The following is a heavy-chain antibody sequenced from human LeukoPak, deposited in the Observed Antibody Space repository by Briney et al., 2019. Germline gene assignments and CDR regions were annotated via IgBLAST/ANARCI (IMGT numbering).Heavy chain of an antibody. D-gene: IGHD3-22*01. J-gene: IGHJ3*02. V-gene: IGHV1-69*04. CDR1: GGTFSSYA. Sequence: ASVKVSCKASGGTFSSYAISWVRQAPGQGLEWMGRIIPILGIANYAQKFQGRVTITADKSTSTAYMELSSLRSEDTAVYYCARKYYYDSSGRPDDAFDIWGHGTMVTVSS. CDR3: ARKYYYDSSGRPDDAFDI. CDR2: IIPILGIA.